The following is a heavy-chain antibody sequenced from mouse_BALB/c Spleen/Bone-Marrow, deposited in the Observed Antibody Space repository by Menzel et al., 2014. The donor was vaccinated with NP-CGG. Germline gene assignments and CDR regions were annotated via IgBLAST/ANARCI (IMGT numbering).Heavy chain of an antibody. CDR2: ISCYNGAT. J-gene: IGHJ2*01. Sequence: LVKTGASVKISCKASGYSFTGYYMHWVKQSHGKSLEWIGYISCYNGATSYNQKFKCKATFTVDTSSSTAYMQFNSLKSEVSAVYDCARDYGSPYYFDYWGQGTTRTVSS. V-gene: IGHV1S34*01. D-gene: IGHD2-1*01. CDR3: ARDYGSPYYFDY. CDR1: GYSFTGYY.